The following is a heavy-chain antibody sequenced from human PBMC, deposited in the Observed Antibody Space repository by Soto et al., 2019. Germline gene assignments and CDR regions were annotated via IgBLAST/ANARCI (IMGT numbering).Heavy chain of an antibody. CDR3: VGETGEAENHYGMAV. CDR1: GGTFSSYA. Sequence: QVQLVQSGAEVKKPGTSVKVSCKASGGTFSSYAISWVRQAHGQGLEWMGGIIPIVVTANYAQKCQGRVTITADKSTSTDYMERSSLRSEDPAVYYVVGETGEAENHYGMAVGGQGTTVPVSS. D-gene: IGHD7-27*01. V-gene: IGHV1-69*14. J-gene: IGHJ6*02. CDR2: IIPIVVTA.